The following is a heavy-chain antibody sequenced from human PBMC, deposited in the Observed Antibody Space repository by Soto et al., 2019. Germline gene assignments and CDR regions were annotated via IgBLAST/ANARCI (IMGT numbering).Heavy chain of an antibody. CDR3: ARVCPLYDILTGPFDY. CDR2: IIPIFGTA. D-gene: IGHD3-9*01. CDR1: GGTFSSYA. V-gene: IGHV1-69*13. J-gene: IGHJ4*02. Sequence: SVKVSCKASGGTFSSYAISWVQQAPGQGLEWMGGIIPIFGTANYAQKFQGRVTITADESTSTAYMELSSLRSEDTAVYYCARVCPLYDILTGPFDYWGQGTLVTVSS.